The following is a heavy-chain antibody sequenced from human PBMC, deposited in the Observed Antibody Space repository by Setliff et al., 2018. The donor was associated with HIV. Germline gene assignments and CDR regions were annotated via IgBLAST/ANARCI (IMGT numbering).Heavy chain of an antibody. Sequence: GSLRLSCAASGFTFSRYGMHWVRQAPGKGLEWVAFISYDGSKKYDADFVKGRFTISRDNSKNTLYLQMNSLRAEDTAVYYCAKEFARYYGMDVWGQGTTVTVSS. V-gene: IGHV3-30*04. CDR2: ISYDGSKK. CDR3: AKEFARYYGMDV. D-gene: IGHD3-10*01. CDR1: GFTFSRYG. J-gene: IGHJ6*02.